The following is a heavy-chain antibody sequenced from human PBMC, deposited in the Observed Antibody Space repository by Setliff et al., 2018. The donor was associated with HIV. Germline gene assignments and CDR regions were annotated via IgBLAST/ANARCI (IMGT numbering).Heavy chain of an antibody. J-gene: IGHJ6*02. CDR2: IHEDGTQK. Sequence: GGSLRLSCAASAFTFNNYCMSWVRQAPGKGLEWVANIHEDGTQKYFVDSVRGRFTISRDNAKNSLYLQMNSLRGEDTALYYCARGPRSFYYDSTGPYSYYYGMDVWGQGTTVTVSS. CDR1: AFTFNNYC. D-gene: IGHD3-22*01. V-gene: IGHV3-7*01. CDR3: ARGPRSFYYDSTGPYSYYYGMDV.